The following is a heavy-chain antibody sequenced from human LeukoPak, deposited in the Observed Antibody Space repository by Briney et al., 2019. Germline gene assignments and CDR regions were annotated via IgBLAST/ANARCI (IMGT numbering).Heavy chain of an antibody. D-gene: IGHD6-6*01. CDR2: IYTSGST. V-gene: IGHV4-4*09. CDR1: GGSISSYY. J-gene: IGHJ6*03. Sequence: PETLSLTCTVSGGSISSYYWSWIRQPPGKGLEWIGYIYTSGSTNYNPSLKSRVTISVDTSKNQFSLKLSSVTAAYTAVYYCARVEQLLPYYYYYMDVWGKGTTVTVSS. CDR3: ARVEQLLPYYYYYMDV.